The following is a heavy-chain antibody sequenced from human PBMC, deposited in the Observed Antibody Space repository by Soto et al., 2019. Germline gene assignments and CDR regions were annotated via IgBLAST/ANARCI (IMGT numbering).Heavy chain of an antibody. CDR1: GFTFSSYG. CDR2: ISYDGSNK. V-gene: IGHV3-30*18. CDR3: AQFIRSGDHDY. D-gene: IGHD3-16*01. Sequence: QVQLVESGGGVVQPGRSLRLSCEASGFTFSSYGMHWVRQAPGKGLEWVAVISYDGSNKYYADSVKGRFTISRDNSKNTLYLQINSLRAEDTAVYCCAQFIRSGDHDYWGQGTLVTFSS. J-gene: IGHJ4*02.